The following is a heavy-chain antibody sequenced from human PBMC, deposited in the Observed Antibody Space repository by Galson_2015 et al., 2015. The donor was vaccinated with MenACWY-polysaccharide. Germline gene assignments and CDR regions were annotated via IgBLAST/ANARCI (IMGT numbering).Heavy chain of an antibody. V-gene: IGHV3-21*01. J-gene: IGHJ4*02. CDR1: GFTFSTYN. Sequence: SLRLSCAAYGFTFSTYNINWVRQAPGKGLEWVSSISSTSSYIYYADSVTGRFTISRDNAKNSLYLQMNSLRAEDTAVYYCAREGIGAYYLDFWGQGTLVTVSS. D-gene: IGHD3-16*01. CDR2: ISSTSSYI. CDR3: AREGIGAYYLDF.